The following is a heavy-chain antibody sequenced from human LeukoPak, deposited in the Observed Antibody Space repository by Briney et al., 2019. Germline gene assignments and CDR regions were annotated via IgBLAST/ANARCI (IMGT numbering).Heavy chain of an antibody. CDR1: GFTFSSYG. Sequence: GRSLRLSCAASGFTFSSYGMHWVRQAPGKGLEWVAVIWYDGSNKYYADSVKGRFTISRDNSKNTLYLQMNSLRAEDTAVYYCARDSGSYGDFFDYWGQGTLVTVSS. J-gene: IGHJ4*02. D-gene: IGHD4-17*01. CDR3: ARDSGSYGDFFDY. V-gene: IGHV3-33*08. CDR2: IWYDGSNK.